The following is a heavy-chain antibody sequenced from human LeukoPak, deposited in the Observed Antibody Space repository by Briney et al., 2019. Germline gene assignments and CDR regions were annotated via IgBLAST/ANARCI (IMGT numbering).Heavy chain of an antibody. Sequence: PSGTLSLTCAVSGYSISSGYYWGWIRQPPGKGLEWIGSIYHSGSTYYNPSLKSRVTISVDTSKNQFSLKLSSVTAADTAVYYCARQGGGRITIFGVVIPFDYWGQGTLVTASS. CDR3: ARQGGGRITIFGVVIPFDY. CDR2: IYHSGST. D-gene: IGHD3-3*01. J-gene: IGHJ4*02. V-gene: IGHV4-38-2*01. CDR1: GYSISSGYY.